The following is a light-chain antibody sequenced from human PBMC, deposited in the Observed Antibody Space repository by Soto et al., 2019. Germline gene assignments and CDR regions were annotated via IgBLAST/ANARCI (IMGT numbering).Light chain of an antibody. CDR2: NNN. CDR3: ASWEDSLNARGV. Sequence: QYVLTQPPSASGTPGQRVTISCSGSRSNIGNTAVSWYQQLPGTAPKILLYNNNQRPSGVPDPFSGSKSGTSASLAISGLQAEDEADYDCASWEDSLNARGVFGGGTKVTVL. CDR1: RSNIGNTA. J-gene: IGLJ3*02. V-gene: IGLV1-44*01.